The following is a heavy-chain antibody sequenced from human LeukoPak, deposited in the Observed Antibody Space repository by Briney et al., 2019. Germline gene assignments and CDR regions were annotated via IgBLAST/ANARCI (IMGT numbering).Heavy chain of an antibody. D-gene: IGHD6-6*01. CDR2: IYYSGST. CDR1: GGSISSSNFY. J-gene: IGHJ3*02. V-gene: IGHV4-39*07. CDR3: ARGHSSWSI. Sequence: SETLSLTCTVSGGSISSSNFYWGWIRQPPGKGLEWIGSIYYSGSTYYNPSLKSRVSISVDTSKNQFSLKLSSVTAADTAVYYCARGHSSWSIWGQGTMVTVSS.